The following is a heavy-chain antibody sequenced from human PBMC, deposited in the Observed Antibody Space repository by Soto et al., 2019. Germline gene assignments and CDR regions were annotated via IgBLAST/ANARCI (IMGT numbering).Heavy chain of an antibody. J-gene: IGHJ3*02. CDR2: IWYDGSNK. CDR1: GFTFSSYG. CDR3: ARDLPTNYYDSSGPPDAFDI. D-gene: IGHD3-22*01. Sequence: SLRLSCAASGFTFSSYGMHWVRQAPGKGLEWVAVIWYDGSNKYYADSVKGRFTISRDNSKNTLYLQMNSLRAEDTAVYYCARDLPTNYYDSSGPPDAFDIWGQGTMVTVSS. V-gene: IGHV3-33*01.